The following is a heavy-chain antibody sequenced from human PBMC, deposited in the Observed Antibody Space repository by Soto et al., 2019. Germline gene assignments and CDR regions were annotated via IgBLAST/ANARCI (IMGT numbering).Heavy chain of an antibody. Sequence: ASVKVSCKASGYTFTSYGISWVRQAPGQGLERMGWISAYNGNTNYAQKLQGRVTMTTDTSTSTAYMELRSLRSDDTAVYYCARATGDIVVVVAAGYYYYYGMDVWGQGTTVTVSS. V-gene: IGHV1-18*01. CDR2: ISAYNGNT. J-gene: IGHJ6*02. D-gene: IGHD2-15*01. CDR1: GYTFTSYG. CDR3: ARATGDIVVVVAAGYYYYYGMDV.